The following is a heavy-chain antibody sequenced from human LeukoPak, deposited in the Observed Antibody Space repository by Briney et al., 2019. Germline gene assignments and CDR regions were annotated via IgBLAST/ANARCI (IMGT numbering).Heavy chain of an antibody. Sequence: SETLSLTCTVSGGSISSSSYYWGWIRQPPGKGLEWIGSIYYSGSTYYNPSLKSRVTISVDTSKNQFSLKLSSVTAADTAVYYCARPLWFGEVNWFDPWGQGTLVTVSS. D-gene: IGHD3-10*01. CDR3: ARPLWFGEVNWFDP. J-gene: IGHJ5*02. V-gene: IGHV4-39*01. CDR2: IYYSGST. CDR1: GGSISSSSYY.